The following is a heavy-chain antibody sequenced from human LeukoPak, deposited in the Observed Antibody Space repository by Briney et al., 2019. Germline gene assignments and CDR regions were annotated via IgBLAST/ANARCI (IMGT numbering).Heavy chain of an antibody. CDR2: MNPNSGNT. CDR1: GYTFTSYD. V-gene: IGHV1-8*01. CDR3: ARLHSSPWYSYGLDAFDI. J-gene: IGHJ3*02. D-gene: IGHD5-18*01. Sequence: VASVKVSCKASGYTFTSYDINWVRQATGQGLEWMGWMNPNSGNTGYAQKFQGRVTMTRNTSISTACMELSSLRSEDTAVYYCARLHSSPWYSYGLDAFDIWGQGTMVTVSS.